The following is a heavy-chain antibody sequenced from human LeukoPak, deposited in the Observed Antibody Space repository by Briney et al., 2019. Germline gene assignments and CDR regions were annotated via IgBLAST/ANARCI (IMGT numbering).Heavy chain of an antibody. J-gene: IGHJ4*02. Sequence: GGSLRLSCAASGFTFSDYYMNWVRQAPGKGLEWVANIKQDGSEEYYVDSVKGRFTTSRDNAKNSLYLQMNSLRAEDTAVYYCALRLVVAAPYYFDYWGQGTLVTVSS. CDR2: IKQDGSEE. V-gene: IGHV3-7*01. D-gene: IGHD2-15*01. CDR3: ALRLVVAAPYYFDY. CDR1: GFTFSDYY.